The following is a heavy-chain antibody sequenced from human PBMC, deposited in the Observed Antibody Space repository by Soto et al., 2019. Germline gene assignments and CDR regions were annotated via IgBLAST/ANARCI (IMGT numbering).Heavy chain of an antibody. CDR1: RVTVRITV. J-gene: IGHJ6*03. Sequence: HHAGCTKLASAASRVTVRITVIGGVGKKTGKGLERVSVIYSGGSTYYADSVKGRFTISGDNSKNTLYLQMNSLRAEDTAVYYCARDRTGTTYYYYYMDVWGKGTTVTVSS. D-gene: IGHD1-7*01. CDR2: IYSGGST. CDR3: ARDRTGTTYYYYYMDV. V-gene: IGHV3-66*01.